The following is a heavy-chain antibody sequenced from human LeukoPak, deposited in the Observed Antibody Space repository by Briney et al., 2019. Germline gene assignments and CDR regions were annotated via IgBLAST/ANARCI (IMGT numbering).Heavy chain of an antibody. D-gene: IGHD3-10*01. Sequence: GGSLRLSCAASGFTFSDFYMSWIRQAPGKGLEWLSDISSSSTDTNYADSVKGRFTISRDNAKNSLFLQWNSLRAEDTAVYYCARKTYYYDSGSYSKSYYFDYWGQGTLVTVSS. CDR1: GFTFSDFY. CDR2: ISSSSTDT. J-gene: IGHJ4*02. CDR3: ARKTYYYDSGSYSKSYYFDY. V-gene: IGHV3-11*06.